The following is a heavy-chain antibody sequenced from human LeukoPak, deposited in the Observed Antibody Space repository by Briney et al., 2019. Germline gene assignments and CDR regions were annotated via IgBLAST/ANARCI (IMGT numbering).Heavy chain of an antibody. CDR3: ARDIAVAGKPGESYYYYYYMDV. J-gene: IGHJ6*03. CDR2: TIPIFGTA. V-gene: IGHV1-69*06. D-gene: IGHD6-19*01. Sequence: SVKVSCKASGGTFSSYAISWVRQAPGQGLEWMGRTIPIFGTANYAQKFQGRVTITADKSTSTAYMELSSLRSEDTAVYYCARDIAVAGKPGESYYYYYYMDVWGKGTTVTVSS. CDR1: GGTFSSYA.